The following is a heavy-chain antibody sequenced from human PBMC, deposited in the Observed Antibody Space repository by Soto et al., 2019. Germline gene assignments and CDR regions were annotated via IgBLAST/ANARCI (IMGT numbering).Heavy chain of an antibody. V-gene: IGHV4-34*01. Sequence: SETLSLTCAVYGGSFSGYYWSWIRQPPGKGLEWIGEINHSGSTNYNPSLKSRVTISVDTSENQFSLKLSSVTAADTAVYYCARGHTIFGVVTAFEIWGQGTMVTVSS. CDR3: ARGHTIFGVVTAFEI. CDR2: INHSGST. J-gene: IGHJ3*02. CDR1: GGSFSGYY. D-gene: IGHD3-3*01.